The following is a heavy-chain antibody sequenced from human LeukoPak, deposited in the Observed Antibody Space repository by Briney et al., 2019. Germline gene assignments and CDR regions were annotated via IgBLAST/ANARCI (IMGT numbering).Heavy chain of an antibody. V-gene: IGHV3-30*14. Sequence: GGSLRLSCAASGFTFSSYAMHWVRQAPGKGLEWVAVISYDGSNKYYADSVKGRFTISRDNSKNTLYLQMNSLRAGDTAVYYCARAAMVPYYFDYWGQGTLVTVSS. CDR2: ISYDGSNK. J-gene: IGHJ4*02. D-gene: IGHD5-18*01. CDR1: GFTFSSYA. CDR3: ARAAMVPYYFDY.